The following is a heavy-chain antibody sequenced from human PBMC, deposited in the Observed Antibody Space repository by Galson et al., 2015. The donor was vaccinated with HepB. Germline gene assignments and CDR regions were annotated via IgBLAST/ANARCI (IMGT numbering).Heavy chain of an antibody. V-gene: IGHV3-30*04. D-gene: IGHD2-15*01. J-gene: IGHJ6*02. Sequence: SLRLSCAAYGFTFSLYATHWVRQAPGKGLEWVAGISYDGRITYYADSVKGRFTISRDNSLNTLYLEMNSLRPEDTAVYYCARDPGLVVPAEYGMDVWGQGTTVIVSS. CDR3: ARDPGLVVPAEYGMDV. CDR1: GFTFSLYA. CDR2: ISYDGRIT.